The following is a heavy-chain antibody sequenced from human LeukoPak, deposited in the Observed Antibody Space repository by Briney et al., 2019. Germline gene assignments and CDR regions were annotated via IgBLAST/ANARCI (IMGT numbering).Heavy chain of an antibody. V-gene: IGHV1-2*02. J-gene: IGHJ4*02. CDR1: GYTFTGYY. CDR3: ARVHSTIFGVVIIPPYYFDY. Sequence: ASVKVSCKASGYTFTGYYMHWVRQAPGQGLEWMGWINPNSGGTSYAQKFQGRVTMTRDTSISTAYMELSRLRSDDTAVYYCARVHSTIFGVVIIPPYYFDYWGQGTLVTVSS. D-gene: IGHD3-3*01. CDR2: INPNSGGT.